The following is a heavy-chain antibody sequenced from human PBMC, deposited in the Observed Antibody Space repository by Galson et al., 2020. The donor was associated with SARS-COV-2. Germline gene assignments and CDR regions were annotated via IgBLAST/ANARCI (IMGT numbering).Heavy chain of an antibody. CDR2: ISSSGSTI. J-gene: IGHJ6*02. CDR3: ARDCVLAAAAPYGMDV. CDR1: GFTFSDYY. V-gene: IGHV3-11*01. D-gene: IGHD6-13*01. Sequence: VQLGESLKISCAASGFTFSDYYMSWIRQAPGKGLEWVSYISSSGSTIYYADSVKGRFTISRDNAKNSLYLQMNSLRAEDTAVYYCARDCVLAAAAPYGMDVWGQGTTVTVSS.